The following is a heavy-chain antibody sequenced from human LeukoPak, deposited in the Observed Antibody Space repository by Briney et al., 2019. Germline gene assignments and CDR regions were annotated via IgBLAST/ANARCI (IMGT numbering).Heavy chain of an antibody. D-gene: IGHD3-16*01. J-gene: IGHJ4*02. CDR3: TTGPSYGYEW. Sequence: GGSLRLSSAASGMTFSNHWMHWVRQVPGKGLVWVSLIKTDGRTTIYADSVKGRFTISRDNGKSTLYLQMNSLRAEDTAIYYCTTGPSYGYEWWGQGTVVTVSS. CDR2: IKTDGRTT. V-gene: IGHV3-74*01. CDR1: GMTFSNHW.